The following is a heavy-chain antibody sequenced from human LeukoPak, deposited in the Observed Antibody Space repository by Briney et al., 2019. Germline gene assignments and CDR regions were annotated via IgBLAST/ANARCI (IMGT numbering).Heavy chain of an antibody. CDR3: VRATAAGSGRAFDY. D-gene: IGHD3-10*01. Sequence: SETLSLTCAVYGESISDYYWTWIRQFPGKGLEWVGEIHHSKGTNYNPSLKSRLTMSVDRSKNQFSLKLSSMTAADTAIYYCVRATAAGSGRAFDYWAQGSLVPVSS. CDR2: IHHSKGT. J-gene: IGHJ4*02. CDR1: GESISDYY. V-gene: IGHV4-34*01.